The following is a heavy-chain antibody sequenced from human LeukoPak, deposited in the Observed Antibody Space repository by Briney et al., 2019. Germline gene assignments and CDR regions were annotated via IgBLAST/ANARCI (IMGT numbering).Heavy chain of an antibody. CDR3: ARSGGPRYHVSYYYYMDV. D-gene: IGHD1-14*01. Sequence: GGSLRLSCAASEFAFRSHVMSWVRQAPGKGLEWISAIVGSGSTTHYADSVKGRFTISRDNAKNSLYLQMNSLRAEDTAVYYCARSGGPRYHVSYYYYMDVWGKGTTVTVSS. J-gene: IGHJ6*03. CDR2: IVGSGSTT. CDR1: EFAFRSHV. V-gene: IGHV3-23*01.